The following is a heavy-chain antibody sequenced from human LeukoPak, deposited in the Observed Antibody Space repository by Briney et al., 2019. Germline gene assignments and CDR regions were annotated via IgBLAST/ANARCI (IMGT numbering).Heavy chain of an antibody. CDR1: GFTFSSYS. CDR3: ATTPSGSYTGVYFDY. V-gene: IGHV3-21*01. J-gene: IGHJ4*02. D-gene: IGHD1-26*01. Sequence: PGGSLRLSCAASGFTFSSYSMNWVRQAPGKGLEWVSSISSSSSYIYYADSVKGRFTISRDNAKNSLYLQMNSLRAEDTAVYYCATTPSGSYTGVYFDYWGQGTLVTVSS. CDR2: ISSSSSYI.